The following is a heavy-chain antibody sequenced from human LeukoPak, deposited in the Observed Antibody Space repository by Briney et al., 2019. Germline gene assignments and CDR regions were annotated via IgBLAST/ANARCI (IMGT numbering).Heavy chain of an antibody. CDR1: GFTVSSTY. J-gene: IGHJ4*02. D-gene: IGHD3-22*01. CDR3: AKRGVVIRVILVGFYKEAYYFDS. V-gene: IGHV3-66*04. Sequence: GSLRLSCAASGFTVSSTYMSWVRQAPGKGLEWVSVIYSGGSTYYADSVKGRFTISRDNSKNTLYLQMNSLRAEDTAVYFCAKRGVVIRVILVGFYKEAYYFDSWGQGALVTVSS. CDR2: IYSGGST.